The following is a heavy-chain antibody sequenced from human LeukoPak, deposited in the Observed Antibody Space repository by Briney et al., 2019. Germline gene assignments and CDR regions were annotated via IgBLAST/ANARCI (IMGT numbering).Heavy chain of an antibody. Sequence: GGSLRLSCAASGFTFNNYGMHWVRQAPGKGLEWVSVIYRGGHTYYADSVKGRFSISRDISKNTVYLQMNSLRAEDTAVYYCATFSYAGNAGGSAGSWGQGTLVTVSS. V-gene: IGHV3-NL1*01. D-gene: IGHD4-23*01. CDR1: GFTFNNYG. J-gene: IGHJ5*02. CDR3: ATFSYAGNAGGSAGS. CDR2: IYRGGHT.